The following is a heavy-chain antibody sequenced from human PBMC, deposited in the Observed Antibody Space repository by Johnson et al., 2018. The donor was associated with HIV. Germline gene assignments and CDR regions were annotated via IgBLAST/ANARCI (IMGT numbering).Heavy chain of an antibody. CDR3: AKDRAEVVVVHDALDI. CDR2: ISYDGSNK. Sequence: QVQLVESGGGVVQPGRSPRLSCAASGFTFSSYGMHWVRQAPGKGLEWVAVISYDGSNKYYGDSVKGRFSISRDNSKKKLYLQMNSLRPEDTAVYYCAKDRAEVVVVHDALDIWGQGTTVTVSS. V-gene: IGHV3-30*18. J-gene: IGHJ3*02. CDR1: GFTFSSYG. D-gene: IGHD3-22*01.